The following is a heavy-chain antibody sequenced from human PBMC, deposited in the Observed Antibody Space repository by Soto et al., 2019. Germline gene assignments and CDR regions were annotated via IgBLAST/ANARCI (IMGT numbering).Heavy chain of an antibody. Sequence: EVPLVESGGGLIQPGGSLRLSCAVSGFTVSSNYMSWVRQAPGKGLEWVSVIYSGGSTYYADSVKGRFTISRDNSKSTPYLPMNRPRGQDHAVFFCARNITMDPLVGYWGQGTLVTVSS. V-gene: IGHV3-53*01. D-gene: IGHD3-10*01. CDR3: ARNITMDPLVGY. J-gene: IGHJ4*02. CDR1: GFTVSSNY. CDR2: IYSGGST.